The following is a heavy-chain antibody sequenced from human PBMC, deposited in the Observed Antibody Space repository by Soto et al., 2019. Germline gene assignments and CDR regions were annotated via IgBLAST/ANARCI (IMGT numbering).Heavy chain of an antibody. CDR1: GYTFTGYY. D-gene: IGHD6-19*01. V-gene: IGHV1-2*02. J-gene: IGHJ4*02. CDR2: INPNSGGT. CDR3: ARDRASGYSSGWYGV. Sequence: ASVEVSCKASGYTFTGYYMHWVRQAPGQGLEWMGWINPNSGGTNYAQKFQGRVTMTRDTSISTDYMELSRLRSDDTAVYYCARDRASGYSSGWYGVWGQGTLITVSS.